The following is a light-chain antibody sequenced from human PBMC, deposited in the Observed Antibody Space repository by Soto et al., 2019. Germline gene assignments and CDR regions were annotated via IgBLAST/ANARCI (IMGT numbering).Light chain of an antibody. CDR2: GAS. J-gene: IGKJ1*01. CDR1: ETVSGNF. V-gene: IGKV3-20*01. CDR3: QQYGSTRRT. Sequence: VLTQSPGTLSLSPGERATLSCRSRETVSGNFLTWHQQNPGQAPRLLIHGASNRATGVPDRFSDGGSGTDFTLTISRLEPEDFAGYYCQQYGSTRRTFGQGTKV.